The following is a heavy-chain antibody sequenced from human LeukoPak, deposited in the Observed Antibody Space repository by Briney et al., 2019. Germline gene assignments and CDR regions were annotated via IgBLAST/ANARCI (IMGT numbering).Heavy chain of an antibody. CDR3: ARALNYSESSGPLGY. Sequence: SETLSLTCTVSGGSISSYYWSWIRQPAGKGLKWIARIYASGSTNYNPSLKSRVTMSVDTSKNQFSLKLSSVTAADTAVYYCARALNYSESSGPLGYWGQGTLVTVSS. CDR2: IYASGST. CDR1: GGSISSYY. J-gene: IGHJ4*02. D-gene: IGHD3-22*01. V-gene: IGHV4-4*07.